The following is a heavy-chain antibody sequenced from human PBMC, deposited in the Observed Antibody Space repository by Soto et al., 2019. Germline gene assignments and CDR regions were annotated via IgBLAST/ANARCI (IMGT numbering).Heavy chain of an antibody. CDR1: GDTFPSYY. CDR3: ARSSGGNFGIIIEGSNWFDP. Sequence: ASVKVSCNAPGDTFPSYYLNWVRQAPGPGLEWMGVINPHGGSTQYAQKFQGRIAMTRDTSRSTVYMELSSLRSDDTAIYYCARSSGGNFGIIIEGSNWFDPSGQGTLVTVSS. V-gene: IGHV1-46*01. D-gene: IGHD3-3*01. J-gene: IGHJ5*02. CDR2: INPHGGST.